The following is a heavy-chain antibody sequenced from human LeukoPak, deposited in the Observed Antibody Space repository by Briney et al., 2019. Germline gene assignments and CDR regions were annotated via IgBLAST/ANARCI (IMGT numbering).Heavy chain of an antibody. CDR1: GFTFSSYW. J-gene: IGHJ6*03. V-gene: IGHV3-74*01. Sequence: GGSMRLSCAASGFTFSSYWMHWVRQAPGKGLVWVSRVNTDGSSTNYADSVKGRFTISRDNAKNTLYLQMNSLRAEDTAVYYCARGHIVVGYYYYMGVWGKGTTVTVSS. D-gene: IGHD2-15*01. CDR3: ARGHIVVGYYYYMGV. CDR2: VNTDGSST.